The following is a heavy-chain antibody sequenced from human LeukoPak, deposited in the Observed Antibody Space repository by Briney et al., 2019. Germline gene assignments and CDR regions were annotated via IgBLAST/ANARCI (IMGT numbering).Heavy chain of an antibody. Sequence: AASVKVSCKVSGYTLTELSMHWVRQAPGKGLEWMGGFDPEDGETIYAQKFQGRVTMTEDTSTDTAYMELSSLRSEDTAVYYCATYYYGSGSYYNWFDLWGQGTLVTVSS. CDR2: FDPEDGET. CDR3: ATYYYGSGSYYNWFDL. J-gene: IGHJ5*02. CDR1: GYTLTELS. D-gene: IGHD3-10*01. V-gene: IGHV1-24*01.